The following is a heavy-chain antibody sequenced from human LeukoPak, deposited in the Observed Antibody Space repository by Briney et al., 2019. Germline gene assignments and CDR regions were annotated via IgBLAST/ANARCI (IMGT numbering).Heavy chain of an antibody. V-gene: IGHV4-34*01. D-gene: IGHD6-19*01. CDR1: GESFNGYY. Sequence: KPSETLSLTCAVYGESFNGYYWTWIRQPPGKGLEWVGEINHIRNTNYNPSLRSRVTISVDTSKNQFSLQLSSVTAADTAVYYCTRGPYREERYSSGWYWFDPWGQGTLVTVSS. CDR3: TRGPYREERYSSGWYWFDP. CDR2: INHIRNT. J-gene: IGHJ5*02.